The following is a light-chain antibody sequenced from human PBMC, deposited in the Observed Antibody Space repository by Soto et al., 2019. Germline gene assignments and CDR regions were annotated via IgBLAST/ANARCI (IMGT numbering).Light chain of an antibody. Sequence: QSVLTQSPSVSAAPGQKVTISCSGSSSNIGNNYVSWYQHHPGKAPKLMIYGVANRPSGVSNRFSGSKSGNTASLTISGLQAEDEASYYCSSYTVTTTLVVFGGGTKLTVL. J-gene: IGLJ2*01. CDR1: SSNIGNNY. V-gene: IGLV2-14*01. CDR3: SSYTVTTTLVV. CDR2: GVA.